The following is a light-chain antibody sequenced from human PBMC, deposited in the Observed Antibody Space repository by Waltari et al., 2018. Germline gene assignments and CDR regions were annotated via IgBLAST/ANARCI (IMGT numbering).Light chain of an antibody. V-gene: IGKV4-1*01. CDR2: WAS. J-gene: IGKJ2*01. Sequence: DIVMTQSPDSLAVALGERATINCKSSQSVLFRSNSKNYLAWYQQKPGQAPKLLIYWASTRESGVPDRFSGSGSGTDFTLTISTLQAEDLALYYCQQYYTTPYTFGQGTKLEIK. CDR1: QSVLFRSNSKNY. CDR3: QQYYTTPYT.